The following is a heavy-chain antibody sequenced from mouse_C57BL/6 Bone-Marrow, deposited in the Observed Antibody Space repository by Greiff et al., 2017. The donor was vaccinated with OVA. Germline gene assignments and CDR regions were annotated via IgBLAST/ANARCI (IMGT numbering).Heavy chain of an antibody. D-gene: IGHD1-1*01. CDR2: IDPSDSEP. CDR1: GYTFTSYW. V-gene: IGHV1-52*01. CDR3: ARRGFGTVVPDYFDY. J-gene: IGHJ2*01. Sequence: QVQLQQPGAELVRPGSSVKLSCKASGYTFTSYWMHWVKQRPIQGLEWIGNIDPSDSEPHYNQKFKDKATLTVDKSSSTAYRQLSNLTSEDSAVYYCARRGFGTVVPDYFDYWGQGTTLTVSS.